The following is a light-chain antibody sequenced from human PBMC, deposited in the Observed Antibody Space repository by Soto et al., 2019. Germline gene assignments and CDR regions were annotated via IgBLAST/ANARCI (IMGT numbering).Light chain of an antibody. CDR2: DNN. CDR1: RSNIGNTY. J-gene: IGLJ2*01. Sequence: QSVLTQPPSVSAAPGQKVTISGSGRRSNIGNTYVSWYQQLPGTAPKPLIYDNNQRPSGIPDRFSGSKSGTSATLGITGLQTGDEADYYCGTWDSSLSAVVFGGGTKLTVL. CDR3: GTWDSSLSAVV. V-gene: IGLV1-51*01.